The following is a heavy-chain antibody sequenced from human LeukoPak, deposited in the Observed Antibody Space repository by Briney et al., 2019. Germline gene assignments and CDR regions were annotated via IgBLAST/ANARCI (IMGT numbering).Heavy chain of an antibody. CDR3: TRHANDYGDYVGYVDY. CDR1: GFTFSGSA. D-gene: IGHD4-17*01. Sequence: GGSLRLSCAASGFTFSGSAMHWVRQASGKGLEWVGRIRSKANSYATAYAASVKGRFTISRDDSKNTAYLQMNSLKTEDTAVYYCTRHANDYGDYVGYVDYWGQGTLVTVSS. CDR2: IRSKANSYAT. V-gene: IGHV3-73*01. J-gene: IGHJ4*02.